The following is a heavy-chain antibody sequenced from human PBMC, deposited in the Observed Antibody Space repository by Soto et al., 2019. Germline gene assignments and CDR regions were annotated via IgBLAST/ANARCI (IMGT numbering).Heavy chain of an antibody. J-gene: IGHJ4*02. CDR2: ISSDVVNY. Sequence: QVQLVESGGGVVQPGRSLRLSCAASGFTFSSFAMHWVRQAPGKGLEWLAVISSDVVNYYYAESVKGRFTISRDNSKNTLYLQINSLRNEDTAVYYCERGGAWTPEGLGYWGQGTLVTVSS. D-gene: IGHD2-15*01. CDR1: GFTFSSFA. CDR3: ERGGAWTPEGLGY. V-gene: IGHV3-30-3*01.